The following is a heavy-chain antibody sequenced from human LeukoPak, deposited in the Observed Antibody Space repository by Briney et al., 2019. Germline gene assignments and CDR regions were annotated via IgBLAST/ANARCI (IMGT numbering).Heavy chain of an antibody. D-gene: IGHD1-26*01. J-gene: IGHJ4*02. CDR3: ATGFTSPFLSGSYGSYFDY. CDR2: IIPIFGTA. V-gene: IGHV1-69*05. CDR1: GGTFSSYA. Sequence: GASVKVSCKASGGTFSSYAISWVRQAPGQGLEWMGGIIPIFGTANYAQKFQGRVTITTDESTSTAYMELSSLRSEDTAVYYCATGFTSPFLSGSYGSYFDYWGQGTLVTVSS.